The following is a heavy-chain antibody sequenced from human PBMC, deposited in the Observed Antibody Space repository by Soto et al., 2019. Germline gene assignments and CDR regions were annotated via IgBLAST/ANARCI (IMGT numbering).Heavy chain of an antibody. CDR3: APNEGGYCSGVSCY. CDR1: GFTFNNYN. V-gene: IGHV3-48*02. D-gene: IGHD2-15*01. CDR2: ISSSSSTI. Sequence: GGSLRLSCAVSGFTFNNYNMNWVRQAPGKGLEWVSYISSSSSTIYYADSVKGRFTISRDNAKNSLYLQMNSLRDEDTAVYYCAPNEGGYCSGVSCYWGQGTLVTVSS. J-gene: IGHJ1*01.